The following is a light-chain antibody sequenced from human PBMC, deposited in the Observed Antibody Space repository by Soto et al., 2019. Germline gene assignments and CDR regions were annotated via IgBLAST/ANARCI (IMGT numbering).Light chain of an antibody. CDR2: DLS. Sequence: IVLTQSPATLSLSPGERATLSCRASQRFXSHLDWYQQKPGQAPRLLIXDLSTRATGIPARFSGSGSGKEFTLTISSLQSEDFAVYYCQQYKNWPTITFGQGTRLEIK. CDR1: QRFXSH. J-gene: IGKJ5*01. V-gene: IGKV3-15*01. CDR3: QQYKNWPTIT.